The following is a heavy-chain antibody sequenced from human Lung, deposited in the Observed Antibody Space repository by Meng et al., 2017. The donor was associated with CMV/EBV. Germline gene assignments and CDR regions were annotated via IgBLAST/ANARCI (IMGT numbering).Heavy chain of an antibody. J-gene: IGHJ3*02. CDR3: ATTMVRGLGAFDI. V-gene: IGHV3-30*04. CDR1: GFTFSSYA. Sequence: GESXKISCAASGFTFSSYAMHWVRQAPGKGLEWVAVISYDGSNKYYADSVKGRFTISRDNSKNTLYLQMNSLRAEDTAVYYCATTMVRGLGAFDIWGRGTMVTVSS. D-gene: IGHD3-10*01. CDR2: ISYDGSNK.